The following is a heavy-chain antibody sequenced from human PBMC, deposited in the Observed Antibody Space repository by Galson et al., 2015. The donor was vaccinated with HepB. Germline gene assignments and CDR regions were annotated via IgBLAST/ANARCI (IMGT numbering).Heavy chain of an antibody. CDR1: GFTFSSYA. D-gene: IGHD1-26*01. Sequence: SLRLSCAASGFTFSSYAMSWVRQAPGKGLEWVSAISGSGGSTYYADSVKGRFTISRDNSKNTLYLQMNSLRAEDTAVYYCAPTGGGSYWDTGNFDYWGQGTLVTVSS. V-gene: IGHV3-23*01. CDR3: APTGGGSYWDTGNFDY. CDR2: ISGSGGST. J-gene: IGHJ4*02.